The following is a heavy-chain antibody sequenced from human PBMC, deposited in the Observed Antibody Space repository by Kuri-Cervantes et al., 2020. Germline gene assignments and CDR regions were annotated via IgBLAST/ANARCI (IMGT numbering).Heavy chain of an antibody. CDR2: ISYDGSNK. D-gene: IGHD1-26*01. CDR3: AIPIGGSYGEEI. V-gene: IGHV3-30*03. J-gene: IGHJ3*02. Sequence: LSLTCAASGFTFSSYGMHWVRQAPGKGLEWVAVISYDGSNKYYADSVKGRFTISRDNSKNTLYLQMNSLRAEDTAVYYCAIPIGGSYGEEIWGQGTMVTVSS. CDR1: GFTFSSYG.